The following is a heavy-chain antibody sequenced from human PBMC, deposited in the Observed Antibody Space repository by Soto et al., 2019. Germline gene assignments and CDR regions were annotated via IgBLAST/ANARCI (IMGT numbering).Heavy chain of an antibody. CDR1: GGSISSDY. Sequence: SETLCLTCTVSGGSISSDYWSWIRQPPGKGLEWIGYIYYSGSTNYNPSLKSRVTISVDTSKNQFSLKLSSVTAADTAVYYCARGARGYSYGDRPHWFDPWGQGTLVTVSS. J-gene: IGHJ5*02. CDR2: IYYSGST. V-gene: IGHV4-59*01. CDR3: ARGARGYSYGDRPHWFDP. D-gene: IGHD5-18*01.